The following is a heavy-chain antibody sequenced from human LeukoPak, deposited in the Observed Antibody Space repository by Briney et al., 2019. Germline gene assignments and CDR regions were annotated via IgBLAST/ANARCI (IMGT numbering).Heavy chain of an antibody. CDR3: ARVGYYYFDY. D-gene: IGHD6-13*01. CDR2: IYHSGST. Sequence: KTSETLSLTCAVSGGSISSGGYSWSWIRQPPGKGLEWIGYIYHSGSTYYNPSLKSRVTISVDRSKNQFPLKLSSVTAADTAVYYCARVGYYYFDYWGQGTLVTVSS. CDR1: GGSISSGGYS. J-gene: IGHJ4*02. V-gene: IGHV4-30-2*01.